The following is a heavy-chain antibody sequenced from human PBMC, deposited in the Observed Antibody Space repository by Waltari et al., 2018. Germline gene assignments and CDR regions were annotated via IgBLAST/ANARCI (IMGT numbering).Heavy chain of an antibody. V-gene: IGHV1-2*06. Sequence: QVQLVQSGAEVKKPGASVKVSCKASGYTFTGYYMHWVRQAPGQGLEWMGRINPNSGGTNYAQKFQGRVTMTRDTSISTAYMELSRLRSDDTAVYYCARDQNLLWFRERVYYGMDVWGQGTTVTVSS. CDR3: ARDQNLLWFRERVYYGMDV. D-gene: IGHD3-10*01. CDR2: INPNSGGT. J-gene: IGHJ6*02. CDR1: GYTFTGYY.